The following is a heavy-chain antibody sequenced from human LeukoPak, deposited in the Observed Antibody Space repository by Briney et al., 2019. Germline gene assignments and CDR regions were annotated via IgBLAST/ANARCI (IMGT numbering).Heavy chain of an antibody. CDR3: ARAKGYSYDFDY. Sequence: KPSETLSLTCTVSGGSVSSGSYYWSWIRQPPGKGLEWTGYIYYSGSTYYNPSLKSRVTISVDTSKNQFSLKLSSVTAADTAVYYCARAKGYSYDFDYWGQGTLVTVSS. D-gene: IGHD5-18*01. J-gene: IGHJ4*02. CDR2: IYYSGST. V-gene: IGHV4-61*01. CDR1: GGSVSSGSYY.